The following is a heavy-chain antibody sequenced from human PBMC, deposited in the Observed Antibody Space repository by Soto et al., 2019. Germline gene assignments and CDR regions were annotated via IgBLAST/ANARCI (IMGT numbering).Heavy chain of an antibody. J-gene: IGHJ4*02. V-gene: IGHV3-9*01. CDR1: GISFDDYA. CDR3: AKDTAPGFYDANGHLDY. D-gene: IGHD2-8*01. CDR2: INWDSGDI. Sequence: GGSLRLSCVVSGISFDDYAMHWVRQVPGKGPEWVSGINWDSGDIGYADSVKGRFTISRDNAKNSLYLQMNSLKTEDTALYYCAKDTAPGFYDANGHLDYWGQGTPVTVSS.